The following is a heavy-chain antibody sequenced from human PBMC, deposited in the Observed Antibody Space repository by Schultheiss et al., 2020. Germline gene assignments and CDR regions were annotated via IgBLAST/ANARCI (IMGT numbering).Heavy chain of an antibody. Sequence: SQTLSLTCTVSGGSISSGGYYWSWIRQPPGKGLEWIGRIYTSGSTNYNPSLKSRVTMSVDTSKNQFSLKLSSVTAADTAVYYCAGEGGGNWLYYFDYWGQGTLVTVSS. V-gene: IGHV4-61*02. CDR2: IYTSGST. CDR3: AGEGGGNWLYYFDY. J-gene: IGHJ4*02. CDR1: GGSISSGGYY. D-gene: IGHD4-23*01.